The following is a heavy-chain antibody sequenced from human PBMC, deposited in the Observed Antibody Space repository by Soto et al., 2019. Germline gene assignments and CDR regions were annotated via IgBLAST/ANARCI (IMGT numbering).Heavy chain of an antibody. CDR3: ARGSYASNVFIMDV. Sequence: QVQLVQSGAEVKEPGASVQVSCKASGYTFTTYFMHWVRQAPGQGFEWLARINPTGGDTVYAQKFQGRVTVTKDTSTSTVFIELGSLTSKDTAVYYCARGSYASNVFIMDVWGQGTPVTVSS. D-gene: IGHD2-2*01. V-gene: IGHV1-46*01. CDR1: GYTFTTYF. J-gene: IGHJ6*02. CDR2: INPTGGDT.